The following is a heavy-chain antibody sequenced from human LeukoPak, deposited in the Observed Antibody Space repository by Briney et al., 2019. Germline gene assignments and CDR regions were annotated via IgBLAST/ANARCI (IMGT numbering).Heavy chain of an antibody. Sequence: PGGSLRLSCAASGFTFSDYYMSWIRQAPGKGLEWVSYISSSSSYTNYADSVKGRFTISRDNAKNSLYLQMNSLRAEDTAVYYCARVPTVGDYYFDYRGQGTLVTVSS. V-gene: IGHV3-11*06. CDR3: ARVPTVGDYYFDY. D-gene: IGHD4-23*01. CDR2: ISSSSSYT. CDR1: GFTFSDYY. J-gene: IGHJ4*02.